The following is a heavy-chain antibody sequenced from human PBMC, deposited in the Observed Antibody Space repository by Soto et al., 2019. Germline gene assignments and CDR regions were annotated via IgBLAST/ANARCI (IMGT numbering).Heavy chain of an antibody. CDR3: ARHLLLYYYDSSGYYLRDAFDI. CDR2: IYYSGST. D-gene: IGHD3-22*01. J-gene: IGHJ3*02. Sequence: QVQLQESGPGLVKPSETLSLTCTVSGGSISSYYWSWIRQPPGKGLEWIGYIYYSGSTNYNPSLKSRVTISVDTSKIQFSLKLSSVTAADTAVYYCARHLLLYYYDSSGYYLRDAFDIWGQGTMVTVSS. V-gene: IGHV4-59*08. CDR1: GGSISSYY.